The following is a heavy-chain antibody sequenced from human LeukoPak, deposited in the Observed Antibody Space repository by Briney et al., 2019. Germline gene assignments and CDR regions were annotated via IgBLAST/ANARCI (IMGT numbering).Heavy chain of an antibody. J-gene: IGHJ5*02. D-gene: IGHD2-8*02. Sequence: SETLSLSPTVSGGSTTNYYTGCIRQPPGKGLEWIGYIYYSGNTNCNPSLKSRVTISVDTSNNQFSLNLSSVTAADTAVYYCARGRTRYWWEFDPWGHGTMV. CDR1: GGSTTNYY. CDR2: IYYSGNT. V-gene: IGHV4-59*01. CDR3: ARGRTRYWWEFDP.